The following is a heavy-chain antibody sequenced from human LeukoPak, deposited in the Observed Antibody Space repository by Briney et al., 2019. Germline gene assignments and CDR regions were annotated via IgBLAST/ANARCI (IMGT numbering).Heavy chain of an antibody. CDR3: ARNSGYDLPRGYYYYYGMDV. CDR1: GFTFDDYT. CDR2: ISWDGGST. J-gene: IGHJ6*02. D-gene: IGHD5-12*01. Sequence: GGSLRLSCAASGFTFDDYTMHWVRQAPGKGLEWVSLISWDGGSTYYADSVKGRFTISRDNSKNSLYLQMNSLRTEDTALYYCARNSGYDLPRGYYYYYGMDVWGQGTTVTVSS. V-gene: IGHV3-43*01.